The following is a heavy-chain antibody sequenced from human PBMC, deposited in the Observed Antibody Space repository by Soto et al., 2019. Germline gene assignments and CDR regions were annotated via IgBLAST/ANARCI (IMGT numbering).Heavy chain of an antibody. J-gene: IGHJ4*02. CDR2: IYYSGST. Sequence: QLQLQESGPGLVKPSETLSLTCTVSGGSISSSSYYWGWIRQPPGKGLEWIGSIYYSGSTYYNPSLKSRVTISVDTSKNQFSLKLSSVTAADTAVYYCARLGVVVVAGNEKDLDYWGQGTLVTVSS. V-gene: IGHV4-39*01. D-gene: IGHD2-15*01. CDR1: GGSISSSSYY. CDR3: ARLGVVVVAGNEKDLDY.